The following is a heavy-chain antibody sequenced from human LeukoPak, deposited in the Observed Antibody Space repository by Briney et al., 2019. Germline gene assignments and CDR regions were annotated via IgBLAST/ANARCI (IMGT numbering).Heavy chain of an antibody. Sequence: GGSLRLSCAASGFTFNNYAMTWVRQAPGKGLEWVSAISGTGGTTYYADSVKGRFTISRDNSKNTLYLQMNSLRAEDTAVYYCARDLQLVYYFDYWGQGTLVTVSS. D-gene: IGHD6-6*01. CDR2: ISGTGGTT. J-gene: IGHJ4*02. CDR3: ARDLQLVYYFDY. V-gene: IGHV3-23*01. CDR1: GFTFNNYA.